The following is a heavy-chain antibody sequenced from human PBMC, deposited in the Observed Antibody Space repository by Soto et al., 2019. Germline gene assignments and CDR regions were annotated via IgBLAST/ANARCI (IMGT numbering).Heavy chain of an antibody. CDR3: ARASPLYGSGRENWFDP. J-gene: IGHJ5*02. Sequence: PSETLSLTCTVSGGSISSGGYYWSWIRQHPGKGLEWIGYIYYSGSTYYNPSLKSRVTISVDTSKNQLSLKLSSVTAADTAVYYCARASPLYGSGRENWFDPWGQGTLVTVSS. CDR2: IYYSGST. D-gene: IGHD3-10*01. CDR1: GGSISSGGYY. V-gene: IGHV4-31*03.